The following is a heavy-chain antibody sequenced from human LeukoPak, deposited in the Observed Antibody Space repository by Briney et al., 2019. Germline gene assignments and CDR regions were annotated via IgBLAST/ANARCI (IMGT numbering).Heavy chain of an antibody. CDR1: GYTFTGYY. D-gene: IGHD2-15*01. CDR3: ARDDCSGGSCYWLDY. J-gene: IGHJ4*02. Sequence: ASVKVSCKASGYTFTGYYMHWVRQAPGQGLEWMGWINPNSGGTNYAQKFQGRVTMTRDTSISTAYMELSRLRSDDTAVYYCARDDCSGGSCYWLDYWGQGTLVTASS. V-gene: IGHV1-2*02. CDR2: INPNSGGT.